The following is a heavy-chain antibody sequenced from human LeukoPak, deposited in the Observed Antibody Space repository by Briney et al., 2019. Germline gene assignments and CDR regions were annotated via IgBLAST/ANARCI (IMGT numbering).Heavy chain of an antibody. CDR3: AREGVAVAGGDAFDI. CDR1: GFTFSTFT. CDR2: ISYDGSNK. V-gene: IGHV3-30-3*01. D-gene: IGHD6-19*01. Sequence: PGRSLRLSCAASGFTFSTFTMHWVRQAPGKGPEWVAVISYDGSNKYYADSVKGRFTISRDNSKNTLYLQMNSLRAEDTAVYYCAREGVAVAGGDAFDIWGQGTMVTVSS. J-gene: IGHJ3*02.